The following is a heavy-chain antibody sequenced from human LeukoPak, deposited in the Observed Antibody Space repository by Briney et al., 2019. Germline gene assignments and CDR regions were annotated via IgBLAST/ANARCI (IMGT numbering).Heavy chain of an antibody. V-gene: IGHV4-39*01. CDR1: GASVSGSNYY. D-gene: IGHD1-26*01. Sequence: SETLSLTCAVSGASVSGSNYYWGWIRQPPGKGLEWIGNIYSSGSTYYNASLQSRVTISIDTYKKLFSLRLNSVTAADTAMYYCAKSGGYGLIDYWGQGTRVTVSS. CDR2: IYSSGST. CDR3: AKSGGYGLIDY. J-gene: IGHJ4*02.